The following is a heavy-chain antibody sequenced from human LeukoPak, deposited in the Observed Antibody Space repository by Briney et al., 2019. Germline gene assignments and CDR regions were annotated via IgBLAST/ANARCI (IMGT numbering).Heavy chain of an antibody. CDR2: IYYSGST. V-gene: IGHV4-61*01. CDR3: ARYYYGSGSRPGTFDS. Sequence: SETLSLTCTVSGVSVTRTTYYWTWIRQPPGKGLEWIGYIYYSGSTNYNPSPKSRVTMSVDTSKNQFSLRLTSLTPADTAVYYCARYYYGSGSRPGTFDSWGQGTLVTVSS. J-gene: IGHJ4*02. CDR1: GVSVTRTTYY. D-gene: IGHD3-10*01.